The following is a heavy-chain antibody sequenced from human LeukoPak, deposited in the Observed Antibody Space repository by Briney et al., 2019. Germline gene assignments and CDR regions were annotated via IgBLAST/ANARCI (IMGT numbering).Heavy chain of an antibody. CDR2: MNPNSGNT. CDR3: ARGWIAAAGTGWFDP. Sequence: ASVKVSCKASGYTFTSYDINWVRPATGQGLEWMGWMNPNSGNTGYAQKFQGRVTMTRNTPISTAYMELSSLRSEDTAVYYCARGWIAAAGTGWFDPWGQGTLVTVSS. V-gene: IGHV1-8*01. CDR1: GYTFTSYD. D-gene: IGHD6-13*01. J-gene: IGHJ5*02.